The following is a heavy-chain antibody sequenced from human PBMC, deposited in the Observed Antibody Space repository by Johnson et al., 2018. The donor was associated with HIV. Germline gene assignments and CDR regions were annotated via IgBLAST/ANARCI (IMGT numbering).Heavy chain of an antibody. CDR2: ISSSGSTI. V-gene: IGHV3-11*04. CDR1: GLTFSNAW. CDR3: ARAAYSGSHHDAFDI. Sequence: QLVESGGGLVKPGGSLRLSCAASGLTFSNAWMSWVRQAPGKGLEWVSYISSSGSTIYYADSVKGRFTISRDNAKNSLYLQMNSLRAEDPAVYYCARAAYSGSHHDAFDIWGQGTMVTVSS. D-gene: IGHD1-26*01. J-gene: IGHJ3*02.